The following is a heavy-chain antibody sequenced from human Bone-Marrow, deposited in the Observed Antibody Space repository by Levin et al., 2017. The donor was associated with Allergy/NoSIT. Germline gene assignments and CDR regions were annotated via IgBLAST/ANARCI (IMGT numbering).Heavy chain of an antibody. CDR1: GYTFTSYD. D-gene: IGHD1-26*01. CDR3: ARGSGVGADLDY. CDR2: MNPNSGNT. J-gene: IGHJ4*02. V-gene: IGHV1-8*01. Sequence: GESLKISCKASGYTFTSYDINWVRQATGQGLEWMGWMNPNSGNTGYAQKFQGRVTMTRNTSISTAYMELSSLRSEDTAVYYCARGSGVGADLDYWGQGTLVTVSS.